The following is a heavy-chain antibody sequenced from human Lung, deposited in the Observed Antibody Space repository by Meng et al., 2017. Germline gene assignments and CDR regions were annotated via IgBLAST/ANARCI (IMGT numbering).Heavy chain of an antibody. CDR1: GGSISSSSYY. Sequence: QLQLQESGPGLVKPSETLSLSCTVSGGSISSSSYYWGWTHQPPGKGLEWIGSIDNTGSTHYNPSLKSRVSMSVDTSKNQFSLRLNSVTAADTAVYYCVRLDWELLNWFDPWGQGTLVTVSS. V-gene: IGHV4-39*01. CDR3: VRLDWELLNWFDP. D-gene: IGHD1-26*01. J-gene: IGHJ5*02. CDR2: IDNTGST.